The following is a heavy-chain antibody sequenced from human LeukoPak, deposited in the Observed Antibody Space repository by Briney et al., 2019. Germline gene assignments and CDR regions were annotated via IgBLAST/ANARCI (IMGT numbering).Heavy chain of an antibody. V-gene: IGHV1-2*02. CDR3: ARSPHILTGENFDY. CDR2: INPSGGGT. J-gene: IGHJ4*02. CDR1: GYTFTSYY. Sequence: ASVKVSCKASGYTFTSYYMHWVRQAPGQGLEWMGIINPSGGGTNYAQKFQGRVTMTRDTSISTAYMELSRLRSDDTAVYYCARSPHILTGENFDYWGQGTLVTVSS. D-gene: IGHD3-9*01.